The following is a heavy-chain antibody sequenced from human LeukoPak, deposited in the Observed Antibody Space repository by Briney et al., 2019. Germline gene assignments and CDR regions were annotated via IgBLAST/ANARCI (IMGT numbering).Heavy chain of an antibody. D-gene: IGHD5-24*01. CDR1: GYTFTSYA. CDR3: ATDPRREMATITLDY. Sequence: ASVKVSCKASGYTFTSYAMHWVRQAPGQRLEWMGWINAGNGNTKYSQKFQGRVTITRDTSASTAYMELSSLRSEDTAVYYCATDPRREMATITLDYWGQGTLVTVSS. V-gene: IGHV1-3*01. CDR2: INAGNGNT. J-gene: IGHJ4*02.